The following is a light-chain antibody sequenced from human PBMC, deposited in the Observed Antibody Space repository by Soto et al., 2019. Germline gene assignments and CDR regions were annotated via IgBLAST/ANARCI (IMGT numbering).Light chain of an antibody. CDR1: SSNIGGNS. Sequence: QSVMTQPPSVSAAPGQRVTISCSGSSSNIGGNSVSWYQQLPGTAPKLLIYDDDKRPSGIPDRFSGSKSGTSATLGITGFQTGDEADYYCGSLDSSLSAYVFGPGTKLTVL. V-gene: IGLV1-51*01. CDR2: DDD. CDR3: GSLDSSLSAYV. J-gene: IGLJ1*01.